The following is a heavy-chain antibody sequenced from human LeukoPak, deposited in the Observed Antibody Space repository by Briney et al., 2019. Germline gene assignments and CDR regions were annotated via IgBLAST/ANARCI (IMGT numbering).Heavy chain of an antibody. CDR2: ISGSGGST. V-gene: IGHV3-23*01. CDR1: GFTLSSNW. Sequence: GGSLRLSCGASGFTLSSNWMTWVRQAPGKGLEWVSAISGSGGSTYYADSVKGRFTISRDNSKNTLYLQMNSLRAEDTAVYYCAKDPGVLAAAGAFDYWGQGTLVTVSS. CDR3: AKDPGVLAAAGAFDY. D-gene: IGHD6-13*01. J-gene: IGHJ4*02.